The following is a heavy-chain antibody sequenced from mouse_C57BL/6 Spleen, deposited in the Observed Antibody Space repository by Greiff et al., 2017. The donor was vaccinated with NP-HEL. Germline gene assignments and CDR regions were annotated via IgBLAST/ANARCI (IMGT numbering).Heavy chain of an antibody. Sequence: QVQLQQPGAELVKPGASVKLSCKASGYTFTSYWMQWVKQRPGQGLEWIGEIDPSDSYTNYNQKFKGKATLTVDTSSSTAYMQLSSLTSEDSAVYYCARRDYSNPAWFAYWGQGTLVTVSA. J-gene: IGHJ3*01. V-gene: IGHV1-50*01. CDR3: ARRDYSNPAWFAY. D-gene: IGHD2-5*01. CDR2: IDPSDSYT. CDR1: GYTFTSYW.